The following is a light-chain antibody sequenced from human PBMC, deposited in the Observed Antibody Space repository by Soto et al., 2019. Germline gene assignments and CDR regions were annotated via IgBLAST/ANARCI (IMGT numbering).Light chain of an antibody. J-gene: IGKJ5*01. CDR3: QQRNNWPPSIT. V-gene: IGKV3-11*01. Sequence: EIVLTQSPATLSLSPGERATLSCRASQSVGGHLAWYQQKPGQAPRPLIYDASDRATGIPARFSGSGSETDFTLTVSRLGPDDFAVYYCQQRNNWPPSITFGQGTRLEIK. CDR2: DAS. CDR1: QSVGGH.